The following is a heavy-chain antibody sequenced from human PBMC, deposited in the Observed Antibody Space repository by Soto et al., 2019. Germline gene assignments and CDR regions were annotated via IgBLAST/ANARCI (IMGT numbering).Heavy chain of an antibody. J-gene: IGHJ6*02. CDR3: ARRYSSSLDV. CDR1: GGSIGSYY. CDR2: IYYSGST. Sequence: QVQLQESGPGLVKPSETLSLTCTVSGGSIGSYYWNWIRQPPGKGLEWIGYIYYSGSTSYNPSLKSRVTISVDTSKNQFSLKLSSVTAADTAVYYCARRYSSSLDVWGQGTTVTVSS. D-gene: IGHD6-13*01. V-gene: IGHV4-59*08.